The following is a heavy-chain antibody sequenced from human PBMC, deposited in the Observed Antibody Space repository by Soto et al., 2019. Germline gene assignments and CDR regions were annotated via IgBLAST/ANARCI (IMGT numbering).Heavy chain of an antibody. V-gene: IGHV3-11*01. CDR3: ARGHTILAY. J-gene: IGHJ4*02. D-gene: IGHD3-3*01. Sequence: PGGSLRLSCVASGLTFSDYYMTWIRQAPGKGLEWVSYISPSGSAVDYADSVKGRFTISRDNAKNSLYLQMNSLRAEDTAVYYCARGHTILAYWGQGTLVTVSS. CDR2: ISPSGSAV. CDR1: GLTFSDYY.